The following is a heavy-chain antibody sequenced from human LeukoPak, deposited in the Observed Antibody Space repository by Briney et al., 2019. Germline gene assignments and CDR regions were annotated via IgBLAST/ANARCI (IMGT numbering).Heavy chain of an antibody. CDR3: ARDSSQDYFDY. D-gene: IGHD2/OR15-2a*01. CDR1: GFTFSSYA. Sequence: PEGSLRLSCAASGFTFSSYAMHWVRQAPGKGLEWVAVISYDGSNKYYADSVKGRFTISRDNSKNTLYLQMNSLRAEDTAVYYCARDSSQDYFDYWGQGTLVTVSS. J-gene: IGHJ4*02. V-gene: IGHV3-30*04. CDR2: ISYDGSNK.